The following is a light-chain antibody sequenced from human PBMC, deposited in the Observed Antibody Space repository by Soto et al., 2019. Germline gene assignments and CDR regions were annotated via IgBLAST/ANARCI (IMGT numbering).Light chain of an antibody. CDR2: DTS. CDR3: QQRCNRPPVYT. Sequence: EIVLTQSPATLSLSPGERATLSCRASQTVTCYLAWYQQKPGQTPRLLIYDTSNRAAGIPARFSGNGSETDSTLTISRREPEDCAVYYCQQRCNRPPVYTFGQGTNLHIK. J-gene: IGKJ2*01. CDR1: QTVTCY. V-gene: IGKV3-11*01.